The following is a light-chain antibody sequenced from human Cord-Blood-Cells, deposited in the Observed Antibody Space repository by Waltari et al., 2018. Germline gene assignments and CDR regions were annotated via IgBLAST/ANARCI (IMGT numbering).Light chain of an antibody. CDR2: EVS. CDR3: SSYAGSNNLV. Sequence: QSALTQPPSASGSPGQSVTISCTGTSSDVGGYNYVPWYQQHPGKAPKLMIYEVSKRPSGVPDRFSGSKSGNMASLTVSGLQAEDEADYYCSSYAGSNNLVFGGGTKLTVL. CDR1: SSDVGGYNY. J-gene: IGLJ2*01. V-gene: IGLV2-8*01.